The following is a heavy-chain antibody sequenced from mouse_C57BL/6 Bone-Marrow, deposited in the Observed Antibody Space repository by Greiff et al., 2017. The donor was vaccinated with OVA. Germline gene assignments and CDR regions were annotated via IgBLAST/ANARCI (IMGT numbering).Heavy chain of an antibody. CDR1: GYTFTSYN. V-gene: IGHV1-12*01. D-gene: IGHD2-5*01. J-gene: IGHJ4*01. CDR3: VSYYSNYGAMDY. CDR2: IYPGNGDT. Sequence: QVQLQQSGAELVRPGASVKMSCKASGYTFTSYNMHWVKQTPRQGLEWIGAIYPGNGDTSYNQKFKGKATLTVDKSSSTAYMQLSSLTSEDSAVYFCVSYYSNYGAMDYWGQGTSVTVSS.